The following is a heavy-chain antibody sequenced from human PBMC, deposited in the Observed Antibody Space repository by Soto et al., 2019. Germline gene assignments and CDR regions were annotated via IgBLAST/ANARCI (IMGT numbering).Heavy chain of an antibody. Sequence: QVQLQQWGAGLLKPSETLSLTCAVYGGSFSNYYWSWIRQPPGKGLEWIGEINHSGSTNYNPSLKSRVTISVDTSKNQFSLKLNSVTAADTAVYYCASLLPIFDYWGQGTLVTVSS. CDR1: GGSFSNYY. CDR2: INHSGST. J-gene: IGHJ4*02. CDR3: ASLLPIFDY. V-gene: IGHV4-34*01. D-gene: IGHD2-15*01.